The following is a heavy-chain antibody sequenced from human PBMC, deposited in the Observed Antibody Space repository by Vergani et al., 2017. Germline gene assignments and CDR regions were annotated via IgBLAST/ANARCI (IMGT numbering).Heavy chain of an antibody. Sequence: QVQLQESGPGLVKPSQTLSLTCTVSGGSISSDGFYWSWIRQPPGKGLEWIGYIYHSGSTYYNPSLKSRLTMSVDTSKNQFSLNMISVTAEATAVYYCARDGLRYFDWRGWYFDLWGRGTLVTVSS. V-gene: IGHV4-30-4*08. CDR2: IYHSGST. D-gene: IGHD3-9*01. J-gene: IGHJ2*01. CDR3: ARDGLRYFDWRGWYFDL. CDR1: GGSISSDGFY.